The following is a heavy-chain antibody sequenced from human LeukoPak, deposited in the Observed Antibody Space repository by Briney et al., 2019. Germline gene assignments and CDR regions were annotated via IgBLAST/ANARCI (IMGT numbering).Heavy chain of an antibody. CDR1: GGTFISYA. Sequence: ASVKVSCKASGGTFISYAISWVRQAPGQGLEWMGGIIPIFGTANYAQKFQGRVTITADESTSTAYMELSSLRSEDTAVYYCAREPCTNGVCYGYFDYWGQGTLVTVSS. J-gene: IGHJ4*02. CDR3: AREPCTNGVCYGYFDY. D-gene: IGHD2-8*01. V-gene: IGHV1-69*13. CDR2: IIPIFGTA.